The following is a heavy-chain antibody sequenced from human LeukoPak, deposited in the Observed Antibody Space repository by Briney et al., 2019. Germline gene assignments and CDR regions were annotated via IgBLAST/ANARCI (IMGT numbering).Heavy chain of an antibody. J-gene: IGHJ4*02. Sequence: SETLSLTCTVSGGSISSGGYYWSWIRQPPGKGLEWIGYIYHSGSTYYNPSLKSRVTISVDRSKNQFSLKLSSVTAADTAVYYCARAYSSSWYNFDYWGQGTLVTVSS. D-gene: IGHD6-13*01. CDR1: GGSISSGGYY. V-gene: IGHV4-30-2*01. CDR3: ARAYSSSWYNFDY. CDR2: IYHSGST.